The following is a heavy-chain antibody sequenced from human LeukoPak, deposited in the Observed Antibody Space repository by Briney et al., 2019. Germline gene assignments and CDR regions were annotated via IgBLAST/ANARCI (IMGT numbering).Heavy chain of an antibody. CDR3: AKSGPYFYES. V-gene: IGHV3-23*01. CDR1: GFTFSTFG. CDR2: FGGTGAGI. D-gene: IGHD1-26*01. Sequence: GGSLRLSCAASGFTFSTFGMSWVRQAPGKGLEWVSTFGGTGAGIYYADSVKGRFTVSGDNSKNTLYLQMNSLRGEDTAIYYCAKSGPYFYESWGQGTLVTVSS. J-gene: IGHJ4*02.